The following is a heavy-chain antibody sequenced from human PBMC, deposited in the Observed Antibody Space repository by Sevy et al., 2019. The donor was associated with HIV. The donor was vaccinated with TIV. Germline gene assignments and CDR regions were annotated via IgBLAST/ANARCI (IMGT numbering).Heavy chain of an antibody. CDR3: ANDITGLAVAGTGYYYYGMDV. V-gene: IGHV3-9*01. CDR1: GFTFDDYA. D-gene: IGHD6-19*01. Sequence: GGSLRLSCAASGFTFDDYAMHWVRQAPGKGLEWVSGISWNSGSLGYAASVKGRFTISRDNAKNSLYLQMNSLRAEDTALYYCANDITGLAVAGTGYYYYGMDVWGQGTTVTVSS. CDR2: ISWNSGSL. J-gene: IGHJ6*02.